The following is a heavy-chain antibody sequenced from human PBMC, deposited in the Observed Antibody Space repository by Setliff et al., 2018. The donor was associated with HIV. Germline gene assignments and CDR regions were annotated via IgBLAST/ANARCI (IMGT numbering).Heavy chain of an antibody. CDR1: GGSMNNYY. Sequence: PSETLSLTCTVSGGSMNNYYWTWIRQPPGKGLEWVGHIYSTGDTNYNPSLKSRVTLSADTSKNQLSLSLTSVTAADTAVYFCARDMVVGESHYYFDYWGQGTQVTVSS. V-gene: IGHV4-4*07. CDR3: ARDMVVGESHYYFDY. J-gene: IGHJ4*02. CDR2: IYSTGDT. D-gene: IGHD2-15*01.